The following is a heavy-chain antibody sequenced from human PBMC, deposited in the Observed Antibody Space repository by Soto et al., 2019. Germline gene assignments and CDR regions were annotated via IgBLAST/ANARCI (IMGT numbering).Heavy chain of an antibody. CDR1: GGSVSSGGDY. Sequence: SETLSLTCTVSGGSVSSGGDYWSWIRQSPGKGLEWIGYISGSGSTGYNPSLKNRLTMSVDRSKNQFTLRLTSVTAADTAVYFCATESGSTYGYFDYWGQGTQVTVPS. CDR3: ATESGSTYGYFDY. V-gene: IGHV4-30-4*01. J-gene: IGHJ4*02. D-gene: IGHD3-10*01. CDR2: ISGSGST.